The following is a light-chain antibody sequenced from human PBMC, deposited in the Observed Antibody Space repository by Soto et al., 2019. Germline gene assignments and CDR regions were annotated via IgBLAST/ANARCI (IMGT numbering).Light chain of an antibody. CDR2: KAS. Sequence: DIRVTQSPSTLSASVGDRVTISCRSRQTINALLAWYRQKSGKAPKVLIYKASRVESGVPSRFSGSGSGTEFTLTISSLQTEDFATYYCQQYGANTPWTFGQGTKVEIK. J-gene: IGKJ1*01. CDR3: QQYGANTPWT. V-gene: IGKV1-5*03. CDR1: QTINAL.